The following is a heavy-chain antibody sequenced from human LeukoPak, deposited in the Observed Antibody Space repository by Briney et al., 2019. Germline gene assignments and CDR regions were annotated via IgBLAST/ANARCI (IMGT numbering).Heavy chain of an antibody. D-gene: IGHD2-21*02. J-gene: IGHJ4*02. V-gene: IGHV3-30*04. Sequence: GGSLRLSCAASGCTFSSYARHWVRQAPGKGLEWVAVISFDGSNYYYAYSMNGRFTISRDNSKHSLYLQMNSLRPEHTAVYYCARGRVVVTAQFRAGIDYWGQGTLVTVYS. CDR3: ARGRVVVTAQFRAGIDY. CDR1: GCTFSSYA. CDR2: ISFDGSNY.